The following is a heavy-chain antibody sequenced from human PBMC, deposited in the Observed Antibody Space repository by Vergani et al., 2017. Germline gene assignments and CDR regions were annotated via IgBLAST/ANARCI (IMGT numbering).Heavy chain of an antibody. CDR1: GGSISSYY. J-gene: IGHJ3*02. CDR3: ARGGITIFGVVIPFDI. D-gene: IGHD3-3*01. Sequence: QVQLPESGPGLVKPSETLSLTCTVSGGSISSYYWSWIRQPPGKGLEWIGYIYYSGSTNYNPSLKSRVTISVDTSKNQFSLKLSSVTAADTAVYYCARGGITIFGVVIPFDIWGQGTMVTVSS. CDR2: IYYSGST. V-gene: IGHV4-59*01.